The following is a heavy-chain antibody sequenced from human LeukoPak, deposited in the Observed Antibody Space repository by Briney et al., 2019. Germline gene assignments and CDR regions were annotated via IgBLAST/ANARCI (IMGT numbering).Heavy chain of an antibody. J-gene: IGHJ5*02. CDR1: GITFRIYH. V-gene: IGHV3-48*04. CDR2: ISTSTSTI. D-gene: IGHD6-19*01. Sequence: GGSLRLSCAVSGITFRIYHWNWVRQAPGRGLEWVSFISTSTSTIYYADSVKGRFTISRDNAKNSLYLQMNSLRAEDTAVYYCARDPSSGWYLKGWFDPWGQGTLVTVSS. CDR3: ARDPSSGWYLKGWFDP.